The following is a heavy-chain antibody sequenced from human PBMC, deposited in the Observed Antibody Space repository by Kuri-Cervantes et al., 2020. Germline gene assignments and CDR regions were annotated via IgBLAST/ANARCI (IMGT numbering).Heavy chain of an antibody. V-gene: IGHV3-7*01. J-gene: IGHJ4*02. CDR3: ASTILIQHRGFDQ. CDR1: GFTFSSYW. Sequence: GESLKISCAASGFTFSSYWMSWVRQAPGKGLEWVANIKQDGSEKYYVDSVKGRFTISRDNAKNSVFLQMNSLRAEDTAVYYCASTILIQHRGFDQWGRGTRVTVSS. CDR2: IKQDGSEK. D-gene: IGHD2-21*01.